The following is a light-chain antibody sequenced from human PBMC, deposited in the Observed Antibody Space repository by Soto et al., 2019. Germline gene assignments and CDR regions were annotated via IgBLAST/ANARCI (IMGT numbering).Light chain of an antibody. CDR1: QSVSSF. CDR2: DAS. J-gene: IGKJ1*01. CDR3: QQYGSSYPWT. Sequence: EIVLTQSPATLSLSPGERATLSCRASQSVSSFLAWYQQKPGQAPRLLIYDASNRATGTPARFSGSGSGTDFTLTIRRLEPEDFAVYYCQQYGSSYPWTFGQGTKVDIK. V-gene: IGKV3-20*01.